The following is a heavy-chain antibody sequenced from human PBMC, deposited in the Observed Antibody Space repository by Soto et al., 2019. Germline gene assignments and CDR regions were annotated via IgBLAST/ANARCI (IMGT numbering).Heavy chain of an antibody. CDR3: ERQVYCSSTRCYEFDY. D-gene: IGHD2-2*01. CDR1: GGSIGTTTYY. J-gene: IGHJ4*02. V-gene: IGHV4-39*01. Sequence: QLQLQESGPGLVKPSETLSLTCTVSGGSIGTTTYYWGWIRQPPGQGLEWIGRLDYSGSTYYNPSLKSRVTTSVATSKNQFSLRLTSVTAADTAVYYGERQVYCSSTRCYEFDYWGQGTQLTVSS. CDR2: LDYSGST.